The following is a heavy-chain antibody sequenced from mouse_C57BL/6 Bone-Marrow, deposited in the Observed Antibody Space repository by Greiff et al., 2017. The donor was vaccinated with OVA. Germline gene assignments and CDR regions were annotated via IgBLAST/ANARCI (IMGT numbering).Heavy chain of an antibody. Sequence: QVQLQQPGAELVKPGASVKMSCKASGYTFTSYWITWVKQRPGQGLEWIGDIYPGSGSTNYNEKFKSKATLTVDTSSSTAYMQLSSLTSEDSAVYYCARGGYGSSYVYAMDYWGQGTSVTVSS. D-gene: IGHD1-1*01. CDR2: IYPGSGST. CDR1: GYTFTSYW. CDR3: ARGGYGSSYVYAMDY. V-gene: IGHV1-55*01. J-gene: IGHJ4*01.